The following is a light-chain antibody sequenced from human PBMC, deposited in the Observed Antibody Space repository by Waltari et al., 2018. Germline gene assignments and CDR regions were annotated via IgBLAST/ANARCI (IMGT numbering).Light chain of an antibody. CDR1: QNINTW. CDR2: KAS. J-gene: IGKJ1*01. CDR3: QQYESYTT. V-gene: IGKV1-5*03. Sequence: DIQMTQSPSTLSASVGDRVTITCRASQNINTWLAWYQQKPGKAPKLLIYKASSLESGAPSRFSGSGSGTGFTLTISSLQPDDFATYYCQQYESYTTFGQGTKVEVK.